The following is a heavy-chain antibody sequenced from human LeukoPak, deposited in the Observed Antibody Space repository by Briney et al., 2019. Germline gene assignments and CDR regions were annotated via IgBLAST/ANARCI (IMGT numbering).Heavy chain of an antibody. Sequence: PGGSLRLSCAASGFTFSSYSMNWVRQAPGKGLEGVSSISSSSSYIYYADSVKGRFTISRDNAKNSLYLQMNSLRAEDTAVYYCARDLLRVNDDAFDIWGQGTMVTVSS. CDR3: ARDLLRVNDDAFDI. V-gene: IGHV3-21*01. CDR1: GFTFSSYS. J-gene: IGHJ3*02. CDR2: ISSSSSYI. D-gene: IGHD4-17*01.